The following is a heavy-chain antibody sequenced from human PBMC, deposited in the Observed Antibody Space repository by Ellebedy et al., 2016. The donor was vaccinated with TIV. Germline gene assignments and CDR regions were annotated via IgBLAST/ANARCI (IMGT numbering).Heavy chain of an antibody. Sequence: ASVKVSXKASGYTFTSYDINWVRQATGQGLEWMGWMNPNSGNTGYAQKFQGRVTMTRNTSISTAYMELSSLRSEDTAVYYCARGGVEGYYYYMDVWGKGTTVTVSS. J-gene: IGHJ6*03. V-gene: IGHV1-8*01. CDR3: ARGGVEGYYYYMDV. CDR2: MNPNSGNT. CDR1: GYTFTSYD. D-gene: IGHD3-10*01.